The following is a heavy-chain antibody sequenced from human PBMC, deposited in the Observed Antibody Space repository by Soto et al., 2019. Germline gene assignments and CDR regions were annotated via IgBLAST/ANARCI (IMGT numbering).Heavy chain of an antibody. Sequence: LRLSCAGSGFTFSSDWMSWVREAPGTGLEWVANIKQDGSEKYYVDSVKGRFTISRDNAKNSLYLQMNSLRAEDTAVYYCARGGPNPWELSPTGYFDLWGRGTLVTVSS. CDR2: IKQDGSEK. D-gene: IGHD1-26*01. V-gene: IGHV3-7*04. CDR1: GFTFSSDW. CDR3: ARGGPNPWELSPTGYFDL. J-gene: IGHJ2*01.